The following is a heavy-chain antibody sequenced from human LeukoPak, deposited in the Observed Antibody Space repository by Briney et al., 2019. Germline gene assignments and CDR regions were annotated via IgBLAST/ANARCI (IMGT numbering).Heavy chain of an antibody. J-gene: IGHJ4*02. D-gene: IGHD3-22*01. Sequence: GGSLRLSCAASGFTFSSYEMNWVRQAPGKGLEWVSAISGSGGSTYYADSVKGRFTISRDNSKNTLYLQMNSLRAEDTAVYYCAKEGGDYYDSSGYYYIPLDYWGQGTLVTVSS. CDR1: GFTFSSYE. CDR3: AKEGGDYYDSSGYYYIPLDY. V-gene: IGHV3-23*01. CDR2: ISGSGGST.